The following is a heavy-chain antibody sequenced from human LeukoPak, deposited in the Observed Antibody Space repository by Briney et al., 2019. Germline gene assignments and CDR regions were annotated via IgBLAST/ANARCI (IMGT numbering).Heavy chain of an antibody. D-gene: IGHD4/OR15-4a*01. CDR3: ARGRRIVVLPGRGYFDL. CDR1: GDSISSSGYY. J-gene: IGHJ2*01. V-gene: IGHV4-39*02. Sequence: SETLSLTCNVSGDSISSSGYYWSWIRVPPGKGLEWIGSIYYAGSTYYNPSLKSRVTLSVDTSTNHFSLNIKSVTAADTAMYYCARGRRIVVLPGRGYFDLWGRGTLVTVSS. CDR2: IYYAGST.